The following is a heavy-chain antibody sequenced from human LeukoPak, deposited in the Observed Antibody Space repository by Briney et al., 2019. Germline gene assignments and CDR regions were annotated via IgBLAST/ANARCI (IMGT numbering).Heavy chain of an antibody. V-gene: IGHV4-59*01. D-gene: IGHD4-23*01. Sequence: SETLSLTCTVSGGSISSYYWSWIRQPPGKGLEWIGYIYYSGSTNYNPSLKSRVTISVDTSKNQFSLKLSSVTAADTAVYYCARVQDYGGKGLDYWGQGTLVTVSS. CDR3: ARVQDYGGKGLDY. J-gene: IGHJ4*02. CDR2: IYYSGST. CDR1: GGSISSYY.